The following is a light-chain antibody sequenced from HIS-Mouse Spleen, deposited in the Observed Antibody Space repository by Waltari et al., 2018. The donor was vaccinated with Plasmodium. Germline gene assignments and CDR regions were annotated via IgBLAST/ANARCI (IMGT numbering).Light chain of an antibody. CDR2: EDS. Sequence: SYELTQPPSVSVSPGQTARIPCSGDALPKKYAYMYQQTSGQAPVLVIDEDSKRPSGIPERFSGSSSGTMATLTISGAQVEDEADYYCYSTDSSGNHRVFGGGTKLTVL. V-gene: IGLV3-10*01. CDR1: ALPKKY. J-gene: IGLJ3*02. CDR3: YSTDSSGNHRV.